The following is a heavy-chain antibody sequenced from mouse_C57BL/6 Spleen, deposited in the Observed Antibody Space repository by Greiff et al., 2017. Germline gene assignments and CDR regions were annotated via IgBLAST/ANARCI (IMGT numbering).Heavy chain of an antibody. CDR2: IDPGTGGT. Sequence: QPGAELVRPGASVTLSCKASGYTFTGYEMPWVKQTPVHGLEWIGDIDPGTGGTDYNQKFKGKAILTADKSSSTAYMQLRSLTSEDSAVYYCTTHLQYGSSPFAYWGQGTLVTVSA. V-gene: IGHV1-15*01. CDR1: GYTFTGYE. D-gene: IGHD1-1*01. CDR3: TTHLQYGSSPFAY. J-gene: IGHJ3*01.